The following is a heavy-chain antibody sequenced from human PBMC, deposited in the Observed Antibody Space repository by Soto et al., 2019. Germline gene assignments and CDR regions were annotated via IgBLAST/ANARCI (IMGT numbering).Heavy chain of an antibody. Sequence: QVQLVESGGGVVQPGRSLRLSCAASGFTFRSYAIHWVRQAPGKGLEWVAVISYDGSNKYYADSVKGRFTIARDNSKNTLYLHMNSLRSEDTAVYYCARVMSVVVTDTGFDSCGQGTLGTFSS. V-gene: IGHV3-30-3*01. CDR2: ISYDGSNK. CDR3: ARVMSVVVTDTGFDS. D-gene: IGHD2-21*02. CDR1: GFTFRSYA. J-gene: IGHJ4*02.